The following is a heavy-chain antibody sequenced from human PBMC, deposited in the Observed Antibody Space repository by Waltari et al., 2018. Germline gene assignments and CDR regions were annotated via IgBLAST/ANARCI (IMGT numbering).Heavy chain of an antibody. Sequence: QLQLQESGSGLVKPSQTLSLTCAVPGGSISSGGYSWSWIRQPPGKGLEWIGYIYHSGSTYYNPSLKSRVTISVDRSKNQFSLKLSSVTAADTAVYYCARTILHSSPFFDYWGQGTLVTVSS. CDR3: ARTILHSSPFFDY. V-gene: IGHV4-30-2*01. CDR2: IYHSGST. CDR1: GGSISSGGYS. J-gene: IGHJ4*02. D-gene: IGHD6-19*01.